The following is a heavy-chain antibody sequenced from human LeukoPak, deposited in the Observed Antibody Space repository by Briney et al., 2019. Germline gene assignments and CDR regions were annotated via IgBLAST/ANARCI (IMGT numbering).Heavy chain of an antibody. V-gene: IGHV3-30-3*01. CDR1: GFTFSSYA. Sequence: GRPLRLSCAASGFTFSSYAMHWVRQAPGKGLEWVAVISYDGSNKYYADSVKGRFTISRDNSKNTLYLQMNSLRAEDTAVYRGWVGATSFDYWGQGTLVTVSS. CDR2: ISYDGSNK. D-gene: IGHD1-26*01. J-gene: IGHJ4*02. CDR3: WVGATSFDY.